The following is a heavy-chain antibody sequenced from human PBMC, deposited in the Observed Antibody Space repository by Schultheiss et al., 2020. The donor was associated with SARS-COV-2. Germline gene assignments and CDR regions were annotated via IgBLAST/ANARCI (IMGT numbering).Heavy chain of an antibody. CDR3: ARQGPLGSSSMDY. CDR2: INHSGST. J-gene: IGHJ4*02. D-gene: IGHD6-6*01. CDR1: GGSFSGYY. Sequence: SETLSLTCAVYGGSFSGYYWSWIRQPPGKGLEWIGEINHSGSTYYNPSLKSRVTISVDTSKNQFSLKLSSVTAADTAVYYCARQGPLGSSSMDYWGQGTLVTVSS. V-gene: IGHV4-34*01.